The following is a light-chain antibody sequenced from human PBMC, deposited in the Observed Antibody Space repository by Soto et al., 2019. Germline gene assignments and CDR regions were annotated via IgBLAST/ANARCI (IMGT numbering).Light chain of an antibody. CDR3: CSYAGSYTLV. V-gene: IGLV2-11*01. Sequence: QSALTQPRSVSASPGQSVTISCTGTSSDVGGYKYVSWYQHHPGKAPKLMIYDVTKRPSGVPDRFSGSKSGNTASLTISGLQAEDEAEYYCCSYAGSYTLVFGGGTKLTVL. J-gene: IGLJ2*01. CDR1: SSDVGGYKY. CDR2: DVT.